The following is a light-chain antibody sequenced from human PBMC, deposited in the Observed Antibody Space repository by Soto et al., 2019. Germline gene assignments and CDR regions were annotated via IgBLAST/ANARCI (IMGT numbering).Light chain of an antibody. CDR3: QQSYSTPWT. CDR1: QSISNY. V-gene: IGKV1-39*01. CDR2: TAS. J-gene: IGKJ1*01. Sequence: DIPMTQNPTSLSASVGDRVGITCRASQSISNYLNWYQQKPGKAPKLLIYTASSLQSGVPSRFSGSGSGTHFTLTVSSLQPEDFATYFCQQSYSTPWTFGHGSKVDI.